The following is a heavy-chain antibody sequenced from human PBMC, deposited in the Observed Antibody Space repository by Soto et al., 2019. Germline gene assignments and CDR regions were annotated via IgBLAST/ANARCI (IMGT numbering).Heavy chain of an antibody. CDR3: ARDSRIYDILTGQKGYYYGMDV. CDR2: INPNSGGT. J-gene: IGHJ6*04. D-gene: IGHD3-9*01. CDR1: GYTFTGYY. V-gene: IGHV1-2*02. Sequence: GASVKVSCKASGYTFTGYYMHWVRQAPGQGLEWMGWINPNSGGTNYAQKFQGRVTMTRDTSISTAYMELSRLRSDDTAVYYCARDSRIYDILTGQKGYYYGMDVWGKGTTVTVAS.